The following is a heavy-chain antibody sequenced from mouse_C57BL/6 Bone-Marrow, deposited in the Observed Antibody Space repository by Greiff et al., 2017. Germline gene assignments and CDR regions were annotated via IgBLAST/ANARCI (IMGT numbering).Heavy chain of an antibody. CDR2: IDPSDSYT. Sequence: QVQLKQPGAELVMPGASVKLSCKASGYTFTSYWMHWVKQGPGQGLEWIGEIDPSDSYTNYNQKFKGKSTLTVDKSSSTAYMQLSSLTSEDSAVYYCARSGTTVVGDWYFDVWGTGTTVTVSS. V-gene: IGHV1-69*01. CDR1: GYTFTSYW. J-gene: IGHJ1*03. D-gene: IGHD1-1*01. CDR3: ARSGTTVVGDWYFDV.